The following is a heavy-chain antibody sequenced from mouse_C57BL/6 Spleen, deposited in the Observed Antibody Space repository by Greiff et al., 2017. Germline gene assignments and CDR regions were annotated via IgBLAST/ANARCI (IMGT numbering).Heavy chain of an antibody. CDR3: TPITTVGYFDY. Sequence: VQLQQSGAELVRPGASVKLSCTASGFNIKDYYMNWVKQRPEQGLEWIGRIDPEDGDTEYAPKFQGKATMTADTSSNTAYLQISSLTSEDTAVYYCTPITTVGYFDYWGQGTTLTVSS. CDR1: GFNIKDYY. D-gene: IGHD1-1*01. CDR2: IDPEDGDT. J-gene: IGHJ2*01. V-gene: IGHV14-1*01.